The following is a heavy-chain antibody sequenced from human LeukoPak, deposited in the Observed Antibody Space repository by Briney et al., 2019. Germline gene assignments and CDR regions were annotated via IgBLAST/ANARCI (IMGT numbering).Heavy chain of an antibody. CDR2: IYTSGST. J-gene: IGHJ4*02. V-gene: IGHV4-4*07. Sequence: PSETLSLTCTVSGGSISSYYWSWIRQPAGKGLEWIGRIYTSGSTNYNPSLKSRVTMSVDTSKNQFSLKLSSVTAADTAVYYCAREVSLFGSGSYWVDYWGQGTLVTVSS. CDR1: GGSISSYY. D-gene: IGHD3-10*01. CDR3: AREVSLFGSGSYWVDY.